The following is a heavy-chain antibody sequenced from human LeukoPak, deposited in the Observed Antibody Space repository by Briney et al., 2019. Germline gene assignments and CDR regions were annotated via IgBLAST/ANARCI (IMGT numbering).Heavy chain of an antibody. CDR1: GYTFSSYK. Sequence: PGGSLRLFCTASGYTFSSYKMHWARQAPGKGLEWVSSIRSGSTYINYADSVKGRFTISRDDAKNSLYLQMNSLRAEDTAVYYCASNGIFDYWGQGTLVTVSS. V-gene: IGHV3-21*01. D-gene: IGHD2-8*01. CDR2: IRSGSTYI. J-gene: IGHJ4*02. CDR3: ASNGIFDY.